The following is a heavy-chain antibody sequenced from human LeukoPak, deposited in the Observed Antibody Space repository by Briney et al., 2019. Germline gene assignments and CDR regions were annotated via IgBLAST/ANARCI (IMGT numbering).Heavy chain of an antibody. V-gene: IGHV3-48*02. D-gene: IGHD7-27*01. CDR1: GFTFSSYS. Sequence: GGSLRLSCAASGFTFSSYSMNWVRQAPGKGLEWVSYINSGSSYMYYPDSVKGRFTISRDNAKNSLYLQMDSLRDEDTAVYYCAREDDDWGPNTFDVWGQGTVVAVSS. J-gene: IGHJ3*01. CDR2: INSGSSYM. CDR3: AREDDDWGPNTFDV.